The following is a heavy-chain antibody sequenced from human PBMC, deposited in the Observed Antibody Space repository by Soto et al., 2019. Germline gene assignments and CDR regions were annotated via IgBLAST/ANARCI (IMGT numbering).Heavy chain of an antibody. Sequence: EVQLVESGGGLVQPGGSLRLSCAASGFSITNTWMHWVRQAPGKGLEWVGRVKSKADGGTADYAAPVKGRFTVSRDDSKNTPYLQMNRLKMEDTAVYYCNSYPDFWGGHTPLWGQGTLVTVSS. D-gene: IGHD3-3*01. CDR2: VKSKADGGTA. CDR3: NSYPDFWGGHTPL. V-gene: IGHV3-15*07. J-gene: IGHJ4*02. CDR1: GFSITNTW.